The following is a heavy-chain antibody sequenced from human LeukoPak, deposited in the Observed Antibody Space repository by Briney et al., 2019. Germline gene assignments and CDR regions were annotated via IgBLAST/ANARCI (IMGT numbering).Heavy chain of an antibody. CDR2: ISSSSSYI. Sequence: GGSLRLSCAASGFTFSSYWMSWVRQAPGKGLEWVSSISSSSSYIYYADSVKGRFTISRDNAKNSLYLQMNSLRAEDTAVYYCARGCLGTSCYANWFDPWGQGTLVTVSS. V-gene: IGHV3-21*01. CDR3: ARGCLGTSCYANWFDP. CDR1: GFTFSSYW. D-gene: IGHD2-2*01. J-gene: IGHJ5*02.